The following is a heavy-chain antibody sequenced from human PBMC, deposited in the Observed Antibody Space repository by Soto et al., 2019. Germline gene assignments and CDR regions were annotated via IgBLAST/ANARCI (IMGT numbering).Heavy chain of an antibody. CDR3: ARAVPPTMVRGVISDY. CDR1: GGSISSGDYY. D-gene: IGHD3-10*01. Sequence: QVQLQESGPGLVKPSQTLSLTCTVSGGSISSGDYYWSWIRQPPGKGLEWIGYIYYSGSTYYNPSLKSRVTISVDTSKNQFSLKLSSVTAADTDVYYCARAVPPTMVRGVISDYWGQGTLVTVSS. V-gene: IGHV4-30-4*01. CDR2: IYYSGST. J-gene: IGHJ4*02.